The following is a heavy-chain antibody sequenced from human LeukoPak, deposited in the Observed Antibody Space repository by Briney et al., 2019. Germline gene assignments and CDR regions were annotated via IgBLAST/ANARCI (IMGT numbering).Heavy chain of an antibody. D-gene: IGHD3-9*01. CDR2: ISYDGSNK. CDR3: ARQNYDILTGYSGDAFDI. V-gene: IGHV3-30-3*01. J-gene: IGHJ3*02. Sequence: PGRSLRLSCAASGFTFSSYAMHWVRQAPGKGLEWVAVISYDGSNKYYADSVKGRFTISRDNSKNTLYLQMNSLRAEDTAVYYCARQNYDILTGYSGDAFDIWGQGTMVTVSS. CDR1: GFTFSSYA.